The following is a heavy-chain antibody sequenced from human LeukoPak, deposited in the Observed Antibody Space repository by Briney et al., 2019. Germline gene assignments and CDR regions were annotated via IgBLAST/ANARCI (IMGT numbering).Heavy chain of an antibody. CDR2: IYYTGST. J-gene: IGHJ4*02. D-gene: IGHD3-10*01. CDR1: GGSISRYY. Sequence: SETLSLTCTVSGGSISRYYWSWIRQPPGQGLEWIGYIYYTGSTNYNPSLKSRVTISVDTSKNLFSLRLTYLTAADTAVYYCARVGGSGSSFDYWGQGTQVTVSS. CDR3: ARVGGSGSSFDY. V-gene: IGHV4-59*01.